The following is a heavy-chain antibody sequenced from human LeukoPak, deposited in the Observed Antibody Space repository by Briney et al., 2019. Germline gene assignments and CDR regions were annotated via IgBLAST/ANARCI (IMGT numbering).Heavy chain of an antibody. CDR3: ARMASTSDFDY. CDR2: ISGSGKST. J-gene: IGHJ4*02. D-gene: IGHD2-2*01. CDR1: GFTFSSYA. Sequence: GGSLRLSCAASGFTFSSYAMSWVRQAPGKGLEWVSAISGSGKSTYYADSVKGRFTISRDNAKNSLYLQMNSLRAEDTAVYYCARMASTSDFDYWGQGALVTVSS. V-gene: IGHV3-23*01.